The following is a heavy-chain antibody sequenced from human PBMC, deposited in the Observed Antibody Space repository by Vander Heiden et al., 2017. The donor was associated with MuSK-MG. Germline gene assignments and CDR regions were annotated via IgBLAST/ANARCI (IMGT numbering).Heavy chain of an antibody. J-gene: IGHJ4*02. V-gene: IGHV3-48*03. D-gene: IGHD6-19*01. CDR1: GFTFSSYE. Sequence: EVQLVESGGGLVQPGGSLRLSCAASGFTFSSYEMNWVRQAPGKGLEWVSYISSSGSTIYYADSVKGRFTISRDNAKNSLYLQMNSLRAEDTAVYYCAREAVAGDFDYWGQGTLVTVSS. CDR3: AREAVAGDFDY. CDR2: ISSSGSTI.